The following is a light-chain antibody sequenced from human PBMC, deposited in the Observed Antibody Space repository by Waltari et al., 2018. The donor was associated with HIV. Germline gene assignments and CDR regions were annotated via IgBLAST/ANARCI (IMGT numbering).Light chain of an antibody. CDR1: SSNIGRNT. J-gene: IGLJ3*02. CDR3: ATWDDSLNGRV. CDR2: SSN. V-gene: IGLV1-44*01. Sequence: QSMLTQPPSASGTPGQRVTIPCSGSSSNIGRNTVTWYQQLPGTAPKLLIYSSNHRPSGVPDRFSGSKSGTSASLAISGLQSEDEADYYCATWDDSLNGRVFGGGTKLTVL.